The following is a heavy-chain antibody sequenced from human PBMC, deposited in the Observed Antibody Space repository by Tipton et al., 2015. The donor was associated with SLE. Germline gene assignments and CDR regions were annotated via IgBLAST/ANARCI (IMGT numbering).Heavy chain of an antibody. V-gene: IGHV3-53*01. J-gene: IGHJ4*02. CDR2: IDSGGST. CDR1: GFTFSSYV. Sequence: SLRLSCAASGFTFSSYVMSWVRQAPGKGLEWVSVIDSGGSTWYADSAKGRCTISRDNSKNTLYLQVNSLRAEDTAVYYCSTDGGDIVGTNGGEFDYWGQGTLVTVSS. CDR3: STDGGDIVGTNGGEFDY. D-gene: IGHD5-12*01.